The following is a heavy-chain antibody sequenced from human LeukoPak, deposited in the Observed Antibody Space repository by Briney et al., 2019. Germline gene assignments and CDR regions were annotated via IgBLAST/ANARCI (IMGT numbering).Heavy chain of an antibody. CDR3: ARRGYSYGYFDY. D-gene: IGHD5-18*01. J-gene: IGHJ4*02. CDR2: ISSNGGNT. CDR1: GFTFSSYA. Sequence: GGSLRLSCAASGFTFSSYAMHWVRQAPGKGLEYVSAISSNGGNTYYANSVKGRFTISRDNSKNTLYLQMGSLRAEDMAVYYCARRGYSYGYFDYWGQGTLVTVSS. V-gene: IGHV3-64*01.